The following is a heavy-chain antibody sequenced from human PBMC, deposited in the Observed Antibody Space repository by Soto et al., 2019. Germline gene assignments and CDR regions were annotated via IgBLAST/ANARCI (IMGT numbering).Heavy chain of an antibody. CDR3: ARESFDFWSGYYYYYYGMDV. J-gene: IGHJ6*02. V-gene: IGHV1-2*02. D-gene: IGHD3-3*01. CDR1: GYTFTGYY. CDR2: INPNSGGT. Sequence: ASVKVSCKASGYTFTGYYMHWVRQAPGQGLEWMGWINPNSGGTNYAQKFQGRVTMTRDTSISTAYMELSRLRSDDTAVYYRARESFDFWSGYYYYYYGMDVWGQGTTVTVSS.